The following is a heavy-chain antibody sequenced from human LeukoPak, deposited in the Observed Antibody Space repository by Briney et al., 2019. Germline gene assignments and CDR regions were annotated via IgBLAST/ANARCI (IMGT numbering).Heavy chain of an antibody. V-gene: IGHV3-30-3*01. CDR2: ISYDGSNK. CDR3: ARSGAPTPLWFGELPSRSPV. CDR1: GFTFSSYA. D-gene: IGHD3-10*01. J-gene: IGHJ6*04. Sequence: GSLRLSCAASGFTFSSYAMHWVRQAPGKGLEWVAVISYDGSNKYYADSVKGRFTISRDNSKNTLYLQMNSLRAEDTAVYYCARSGAPTPLWFGELPSRSPVWGKGTTVTVSS.